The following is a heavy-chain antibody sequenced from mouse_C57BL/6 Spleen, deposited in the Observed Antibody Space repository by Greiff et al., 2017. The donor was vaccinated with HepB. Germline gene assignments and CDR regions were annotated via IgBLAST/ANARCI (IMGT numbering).Heavy chain of an antibody. CDR3: ARRVVAFDY. CDR1: GYTFTSYW. D-gene: IGHD1-1*01. J-gene: IGHJ2*01. V-gene: IGHV1-55*01. CDR2: IYPGSGST. Sequence: QVHVKQPGAELVKPGASVKMSCKASGYTFTSYWITWVKQRPGQGLEWIGDIYPGSGSTNYNEKFKSKATLTVDTSSSTAYMQLSSLTSEDSAVYYCARRVVAFDYWGQGTTLTVSS.